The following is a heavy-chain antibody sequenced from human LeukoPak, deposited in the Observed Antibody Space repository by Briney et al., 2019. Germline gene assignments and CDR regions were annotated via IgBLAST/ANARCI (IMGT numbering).Heavy chain of an antibody. CDR3: ARGGSSSWYAYHDS. CDR2: IISSRYI. CDR1: GFAFSRDS. V-gene: IGHV3-21*01. Sequence: PGGRRRRSSAAPGFAFSRDSMNWVRPATGKGRGWGSSIISSRYIYYAYSVKGRFTISRDNAKNSLYLQTNSLRAEDTAVYYCARGGSSSWYAYHDSWGQGTLVTVS. D-gene: IGHD6-13*01. J-gene: IGHJ4*02.